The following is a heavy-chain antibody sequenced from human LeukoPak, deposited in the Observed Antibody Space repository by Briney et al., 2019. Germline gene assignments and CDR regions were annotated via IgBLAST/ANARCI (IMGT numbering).Heavy chain of an antibody. CDR2: INPSGGST. Sequence: ASVKVSCKASGYTFTSYYMHWVRQAPGQGLEWMGIINPSGGSTSYAQKFQGRVTMTRDTSTSTVYMELSSLRSEDAAVYYCARDASLRYFDYWGQGTLVTVSS. CDR3: ARDASLRYFDY. CDR1: GYTFTSYY. J-gene: IGHJ4*02. D-gene: IGHD3-9*01. V-gene: IGHV1-46*01.